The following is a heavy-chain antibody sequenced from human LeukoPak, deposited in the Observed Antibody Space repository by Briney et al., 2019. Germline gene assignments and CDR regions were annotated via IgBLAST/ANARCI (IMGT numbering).Heavy chain of an antibody. D-gene: IGHD3-16*02. CDR2: IYYSGST. CDR3: ARVSFPDYWGYFDF. J-gene: IGHJ4*02. Sequence: SETLSLTCTVSGGSISSSSYYWGWIRQPPGKGLEWIGSIYYSGSTYYNPSLKSLVTISVDTSKNQFSLKLTSVTAADTAVYYCARVSFPDYWGYFDFWGQGTLVTVSS. V-gene: IGHV4-39*07. CDR1: GGSISSSSYY.